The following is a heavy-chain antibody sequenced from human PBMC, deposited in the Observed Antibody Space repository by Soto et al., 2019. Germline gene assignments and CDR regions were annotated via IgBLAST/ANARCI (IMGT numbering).Heavy chain of an antibody. CDR1: GFTFSDYW. CDR2: INQDGSGG. D-gene: IGHD3-10*01. J-gene: IGHJ4*02. CDR3: ASRGSAGIHFCS. V-gene: IGHV3-7*03. Sequence: PGGSLRLSCEASGFTFSDYWMSWVRQAPGKGLEWVGNINQDGSGGYYVDSLKGRFAISRDNAKNSLFLQMNNLRAEDTAVYYCASRGSAGIHFCSWGQGTLVTVSS.